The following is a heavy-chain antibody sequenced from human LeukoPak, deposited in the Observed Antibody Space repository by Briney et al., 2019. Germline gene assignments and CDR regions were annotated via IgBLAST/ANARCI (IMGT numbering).Heavy chain of an antibody. D-gene: IGHD5-18*01. J-gene: IGHJ4*02. CDR1: GYTFTSYY. Sequence: GASVKVSCKASGYTFTSYYMHWVRQATGQGLEWMGWMNPNSGNTGYAQKFQGRVTMTRNTSISTAYMELSSLRSEDTAVYYCAARGYSYGFDYWGQGTLVTVSS. CDR3: AARGYSYGFDY. CDR2: MNPNSGNT. V-gene: IGHV1-8*02.